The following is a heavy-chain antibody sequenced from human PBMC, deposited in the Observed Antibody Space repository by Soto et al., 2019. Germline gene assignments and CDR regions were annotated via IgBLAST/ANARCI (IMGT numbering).Heavy chain of an antibody. J-gene: IGHJ3*02. CDR2: ISGSGGST. CDR1: GFTFSSYA. CDR3: AQVSRVTIFGVEKVRGAFDI. V-gene: IGHV3-23*01. Sequence: GGSLRLSCAASGFTFSSYAMSWVRQAPGKGLEWVSAISGSGGSTYYADSVKGRFTISRDNSKNTLYLQMNSLRAEDTAVYYCAQVSRVTIFGVEKVRGAFDIWGQGTMVTVSS. D-gene: IGHD3-3*01.